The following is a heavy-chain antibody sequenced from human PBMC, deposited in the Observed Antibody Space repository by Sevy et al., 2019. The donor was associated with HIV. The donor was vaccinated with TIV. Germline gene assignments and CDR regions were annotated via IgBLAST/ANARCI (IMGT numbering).Heavy chain of an antibody. D-gene: IGHD1-20*01. CDR1: GFTFSRNG. CDR2: IFYDGNYK. J-gene: IGHJ4*02. Sequence: GGSLRLSCAASGFTFSRNGMHWVRQAPGKGLEWVAGIFYDGNYKYYADSVKSRFSISRDNSENTLYVQMDSLRVEDTAVYYCAKESGRYWYFDYWGQGTLVTVSS. CDR3: AKESGRYWYFDY. V-gene: IGHV3-33*06.